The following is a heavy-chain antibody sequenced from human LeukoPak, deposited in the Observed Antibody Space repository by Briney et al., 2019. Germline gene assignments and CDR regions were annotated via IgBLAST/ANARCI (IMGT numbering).Heavy chain of an antibody. J-gene: IGHJ4*02. CDR3: ARVVRGVPADY. Sequence: GGSLRLSCAASGFTFSSYAMHWVRQAPGKGLEYVSAISSNGGSTYYANSVKGRFTISRDNSKNTLYLQMGSLRAEDMAVYYCARVVRGVPADYWGQGTLVTVSS. V-gene: IGHV3-64*01. D-gene: IGHD3-10*01. CDR1: GFTFSSYA. CDR2: ISSNGGST.